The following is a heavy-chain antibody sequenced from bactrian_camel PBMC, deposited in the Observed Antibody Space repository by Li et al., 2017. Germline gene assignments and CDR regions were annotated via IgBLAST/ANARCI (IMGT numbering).Heavy chain of an antibody. CDR3: AADQYALGIHCSAGRVGDFGF. J-gene: IGHJ6*01. D-gene: IGHD1*01. V-gene: IGHV3S53*01. CDR1: DPNVC. CDR2: IDSDGST. Sequence: VQLVESGGGSVEAGGSLRLSCAPSDPNVCMGWFRQAPGKEREGVAAIDSDGSTNYADSVKGRFTISQDNAKNTLFLQMNSLKPGDTAMYYCAADQYALGIHCSAGRVGDFGFSAQGTQVTVS.